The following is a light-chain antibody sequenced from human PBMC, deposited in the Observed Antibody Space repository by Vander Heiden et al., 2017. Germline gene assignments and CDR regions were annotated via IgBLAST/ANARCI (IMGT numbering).Light chain of an antibody. Sequence: SYELTQPPSVSVSPGQTASITCSGDKLGDKYVCWYQQKPGRSPVLVIYQDRKRPSGIPERFSGSNSGNTATLTISGTQAMDEADYYCQAWDSSTAVFGGGTKLTVL. CDR2: QDR. V-gene: IGLV3-1*01. CDR1: KLGDKY. CDR3: QAWDSSTAV. J-gene: IGLJ2*01.